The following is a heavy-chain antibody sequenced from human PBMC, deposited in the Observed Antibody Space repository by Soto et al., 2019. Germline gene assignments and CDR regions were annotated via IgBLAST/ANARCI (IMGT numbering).Heavy chain of an antibody. Sequence: SETLSLTCTVSGGSISSYYWSWIRQPPGKGLEWIGYIYYSGSTNYNPSLKSRVTISVDTSKNQFSLKLSSVTAADTAVYYCARASFGTGEFDYWGQGTLVTVSS. CDR1: GGSISSYY. J-gene: IGHJ4*02. CDR3: ARASFGTGEFDY. D-gene: IGHD3-10*01. V-gene: IGHV4-59*01. CDR2: IYYSGST.